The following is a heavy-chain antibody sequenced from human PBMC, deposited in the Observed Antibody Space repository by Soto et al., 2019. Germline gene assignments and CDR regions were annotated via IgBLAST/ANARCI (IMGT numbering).Heavy chain of an antibody. V-gene: IGHV4-34*01. Sequence: KLPETLSLTCAVYGGSFSGYYWSWIRQPPGKGLEWIGEINHSGSTNYNPSLKSRVTISVDTSKNQFSLKLSSVTAADTAVYYCAFFGGYSGYDWLDYWGQGTLVTVSS. J-gene: IGHJ4*02. CDR1: GGSFSGYY. D-gene: IGHD5-12*01. CDR3: AFFGGYSGYDWLDY. CDR2: INHSGST.